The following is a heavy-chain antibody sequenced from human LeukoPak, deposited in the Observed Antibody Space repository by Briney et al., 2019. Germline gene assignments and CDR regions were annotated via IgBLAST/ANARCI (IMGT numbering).Heavy chain of an antibody. J-gene: IGHJ4*02. V-gene: IGHV1-8*01. CDR3: ARGRKYSSGWYNFNGFDY. Sequence: VASVKVSCKASGYTFTSYDINWVRQATGQGPEWMGWMNPNSGNTGYAQKFQGRVTMTRKTSISTAHMELSSLRSEDTAVCYCARGRKYSSGWYNFNGFDYWGQGTRVTVSS. CDR1: GYTFTSYD. CDR2: MNPNSGNT. D-gene: IGHD6-19*01.